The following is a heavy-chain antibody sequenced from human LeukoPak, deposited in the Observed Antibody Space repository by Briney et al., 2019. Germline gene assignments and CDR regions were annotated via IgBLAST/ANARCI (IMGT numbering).Heavy chain of an antibody. J-gene: IGHJ5*02. D-gene: IGHD6-6*01. CDR2: INPSGGST. CDR1: GYTFTSYY. Sequence: ASVKVSCKASGYTFTSYYMHWVRPAPGQRLEWMGIINPSGGSTSYAQKFQGRVTMTRDTSTSTVYMELSSLRSEDTAVYYCARDQFHSSSSGNWFDPWGQGTLVTVSS. V-gene: IGHV1-46*01. CDR3: ARDQFHSSSSGNWFDP.